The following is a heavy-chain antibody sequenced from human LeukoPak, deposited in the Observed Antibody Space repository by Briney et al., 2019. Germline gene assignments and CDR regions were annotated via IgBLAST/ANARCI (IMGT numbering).Heavy chain of an antibody. CDR2: IYYSGST. D-gene: IGHD1-26*01. V-gene: IGHV4-59*01. J-gene: IGHJ4*02. Sequence: SETLSLTCTVSGGSITNYYLSWIRQPPGKGLEWIGYIYYSGSTNYNPSLKSRVTTSVDTSKNQFSLKLSSVTAADTAVYYCARVASGSSSDFDYWGQGTLVTVSS. CDR1: GGSITNYY. CDR3: ARVASGSSSDFDY.